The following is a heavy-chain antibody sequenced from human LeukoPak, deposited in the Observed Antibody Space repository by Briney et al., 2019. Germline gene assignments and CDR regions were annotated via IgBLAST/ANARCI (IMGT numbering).Heavy chain of an antibody. CDR3: VAEVEAADSPLGHLNFDS. D-gene: IGHD7-27*01. Sequence: SETLSLTCSVSGGFNTHYYWSWIRQPPGKGLEWIGYFYHSGSTNYNPSLKSRVTISVDTSKNHFSLKLTSVTAADTAVYYCVAEVEAADSPLGHLNFDSWGQGILASVSS. V-gene: IGHV4-59*08. J-gene: IGHJ4*02. CDR1: GGFNTHYY. CDR2: FYHSGST.